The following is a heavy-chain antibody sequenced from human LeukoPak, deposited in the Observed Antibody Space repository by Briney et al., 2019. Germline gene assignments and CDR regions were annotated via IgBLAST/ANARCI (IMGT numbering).Heavy chain of an antibody. D-gene: IGHD5-24*01. CDR3: ARSGPLQDGYNPYYYYYYGMDV. V-gene: IGHV4-39*01. J-gene: IGHJ6*02. Sequence: SETLSLTCTVSGGSIRSSYYYWGWIRQPPGKGLEWIGSIYDSGSTYYNPSLKSRVTISVDTSKNQFSLKLNSVTAADTAVYYCARSGPLQDGYNPYYYYYYGMDVWGQGTTVTVSS. CDR2: IYDSGST. CDR1: GGSIRSSYYY.